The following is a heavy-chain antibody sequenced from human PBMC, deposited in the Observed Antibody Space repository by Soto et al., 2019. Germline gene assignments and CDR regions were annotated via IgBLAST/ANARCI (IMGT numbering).Heavy chain of an antibody. Sequence: QITLKESGPTLVKPTQTLTLTCTFSGFSLSTSGVGVGWIRQPPGQALEGLALIYWDDDKRYGPSLKSRLSVTMATSKYQVVLTMTIMDPVDTATYYCARITYSGYEQFDSWGQGTLVTVSS. D-gene: IGHD5-12*01. V-gene: IGHV2-5*05. J-gene: IGHJ4*02. CDR1: GFSLSTSGVG. CDR2: IYWDDDK. CDR3: ARITYSGYEQFDS.